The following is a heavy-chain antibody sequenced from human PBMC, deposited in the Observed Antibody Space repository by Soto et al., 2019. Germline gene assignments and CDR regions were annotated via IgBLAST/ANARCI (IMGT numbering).Heavy chain of an antibody. D-gene: IGHD6-13*01. CDR2: IIPIFGTA. CDR1: GGAFSSYT. V-gene: IGHV1-69*06. J-gene: IGHJ4*02. CDR3: SRDAIAAAGTND. Sequence: QVQLVQSGTEVKKPGSSVKVSCKASGGAFSSYTINWARQAPGQGLEWMGGIIPIFGTANYAQKFQGRVTFTADTSTNTAFMELNSLRSNDTAVYYCSRDAIAAAGTNDWGQGTLVTVSS.